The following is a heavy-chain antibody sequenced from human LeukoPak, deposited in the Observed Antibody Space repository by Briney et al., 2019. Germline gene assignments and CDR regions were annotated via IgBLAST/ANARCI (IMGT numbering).Heavy chain of an antibody. V-gene: IGHV3-23*01. CDR3: AKASWASNADAVL. J-gene: IGHJ4*02. Sequence: QTGGSLRLSCAASGFTFSSYAMSWVREAPARGLEWVSSLRGNGDTFYADSVKGRFTLTRDDSRNTVYLQLNNLRVEDTAVYYCAKASWASNADAVLWGQGTVVTVSS. CDR1: GFTFSSYA. CDR2: LRGNGDT. D-gene: IGHD1-1*01.